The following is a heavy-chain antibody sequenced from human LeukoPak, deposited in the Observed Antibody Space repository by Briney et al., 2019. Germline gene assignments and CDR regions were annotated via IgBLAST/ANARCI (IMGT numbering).Heavy chain of an antibody. D-gene: IGHD5-18*01. CDR2: IYYSGST. CDR1: GGSISSYY. V-gene: IGHV4-59*01. Sequence: SETLSLTCTVSGGSISSYYWSWIRQPPGKGLEWIGYIYYSGSTNYNPSLKSRVTISVDTSKNQFSLKLSSVTATDTAVYYCAGGYSYGSTYYYMDVWGKGTTVTISS. CDR3: AGGYSYGSTYYYMDV. J-gene: IGHJ6*03.